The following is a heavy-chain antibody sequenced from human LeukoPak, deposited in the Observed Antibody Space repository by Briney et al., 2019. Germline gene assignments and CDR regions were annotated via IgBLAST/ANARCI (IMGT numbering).Heavy chain of an antibody. CDR2: ISYTGMYE. CDR3: ARAADYYDSSGQYYMDV. J-gene: IGHJ6*03. CDR1: RFTFSIYA. V-gene: IGHV3-30*04. D-gene: IGHD3-22*01. Sequence: PGGSLRLSCAASRFTFSIYAMHWVRQAPGKGLEWVSVISYTGMYEYYADSVKGRFTISRDNSKNTLYLQMNRLRGEDTAVYYCARAADYYDSSGQYYMDVWGKGTTVTVSS.